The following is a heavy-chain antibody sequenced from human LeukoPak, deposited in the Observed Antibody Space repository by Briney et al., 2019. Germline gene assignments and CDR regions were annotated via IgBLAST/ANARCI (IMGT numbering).Heavy chain of an antibody. Sequence: GESLKISCKGSGDSFTSYWIGWVRQMPGKGLEWMGIIYPGDSDTRYSPSFQGQVTISADKSISTAYLQWSSLKASDTAMYYCAINSGYSYGPAYYFDYWGQGTLVTVSS. D-gene: IGHD5-18*01. CDR2: IYPGDSDT. J-gene: IGHJ4*02. V-gene: IGHV5-51*01. CDR3: AINSGYSYGPAYYFDY. CDR1: GDSFTSYW.